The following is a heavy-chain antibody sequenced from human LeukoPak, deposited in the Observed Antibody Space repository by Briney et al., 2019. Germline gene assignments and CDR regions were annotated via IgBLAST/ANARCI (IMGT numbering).Heavy chain of an antibody. J-gene: IGHJ4*02. D-gene: IGHD5-12*01. CDR2: ISAYNGNT. Sequence: GASVKGSCKSSGYTFTSSGFSWVRQAPGQGLEWMGWISAYNGNTNYAQNFQGRVIMTTDTSTSTAYMELRSLRSEDTAVYYCARESGYDSNFDYWGQGTLVTVSS. V-gene: IGHV1-18*01. CDR1: GYTFTSSG. CDR3: ARESGYDSNFDY.